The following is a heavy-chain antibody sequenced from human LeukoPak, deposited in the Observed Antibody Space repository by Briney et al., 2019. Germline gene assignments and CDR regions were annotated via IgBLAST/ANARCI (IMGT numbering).Heavy chain of an antibody. D-gene: IGHD6-19*01. CDR1: GFTFSTYL. Sequence: GGSLRLSCAASGFTFSTYLMNWVRQAPGKGLVWVSRIKSDGSTSYADSVKGRFTISRDNAKNTLFLQMNSLRAEDTALYYCAREDVDITVATSGAFDIWGQGTMVTVSS. CDR2: IKSDGST. V-gene: IGHV3-74*01. CDR3: AREDVDITVATSGAFDI. J-gene: IGHJ3*02.